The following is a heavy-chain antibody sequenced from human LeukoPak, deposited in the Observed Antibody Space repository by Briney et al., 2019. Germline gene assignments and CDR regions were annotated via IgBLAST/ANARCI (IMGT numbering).Heavy chain of an antibody. CDR1: GVSISTGDYY. D-gene: IGHD3-22*01. J-gene: IGHJ5*02. CDR2: MYTSGST. V-gene: IGHV4-30-4*01. CDR3: ARPYYYDSRIDP. Sequence: SETLSLTCTVSGVSISTGDYYWSWIRQPSGKGLEWIGYMYTSGSTYYNPSLKSRATISVDTSKNQFSLKLSSVTAADTAVYYCARPYYYDSRIDPWGQGTLVTVSS.